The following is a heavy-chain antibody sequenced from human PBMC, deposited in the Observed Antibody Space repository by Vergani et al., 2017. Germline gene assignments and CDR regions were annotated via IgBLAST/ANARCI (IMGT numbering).Heavy chain of an antibody. CDR3: ARDRDSSSGGVYYYYYYMDV. Sequence: EVQLLESGGGLVQPGGSLRLSCAASGFTFSSYAMSWVRQAPGKGLEWVSSISSSSSYIYYADSVKGRFTISRDNAKNSLYLQMNSLRAEDTAVYYCARDRDSSSGGVYYYYYYMDVWGKGTTVTVSS. V-gene: IGHV3-21*01. CDR1: GFTFSSYA. CDR2: ISSSSSYI. D-gene: IGHD6-6*01. J-gene: IGHJ6*03.